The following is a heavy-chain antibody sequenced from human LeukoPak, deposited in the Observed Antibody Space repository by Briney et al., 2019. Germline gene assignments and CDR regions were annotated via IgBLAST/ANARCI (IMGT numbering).Heavy chain of an antibody. Sequence: PSETLSLTCAVYGGSFSGYYWSWIRQPPGKGLEWIGEINHSGSTNYNPSLKSRVTISVDTPKNQFSLKLSSVTAADTAVYYCARGLEAVASPYYFDYWGQGTLVTVSS. V-gene: IGHV4-34*01. CDR2: INHSGST. CDR1: GGSFSGYY. CDR3: ARGLEAVASPYYFDY. J-gene: IGHJ4*02. D-gene: IGHD6-19*01.